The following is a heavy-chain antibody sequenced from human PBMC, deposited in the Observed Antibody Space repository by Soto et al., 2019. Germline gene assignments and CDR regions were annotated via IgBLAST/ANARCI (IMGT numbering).Heavy chain of an antibody. CDR2: IYYSGST. J-gene: IGHJ5*02. Sequence: XETLCLTCTVSGGSISSYYWSWIRQPPGKGLEWIGYIYYSGSTNYNPSLKSRVTISVDTSKNQFSLKLSSVTAADTAVYYCARVGYYYGSGSYSPGWFDPWGQGTLVTVSS. D-gene: IGHD3-10*01. CDR3: ARVGYYYGSGSYSPGWFDP. CDR1: GGSISSYY. V-gene: IGHV4-59*01.